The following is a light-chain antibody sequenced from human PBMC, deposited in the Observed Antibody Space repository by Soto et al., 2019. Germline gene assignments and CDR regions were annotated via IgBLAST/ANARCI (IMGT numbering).Light chain of an antibody. V-gene: IGKV3-15*01. CDR1: QSISSA. Sequence: EVVLTQSPATLSVSPGERARVSCWASQSISSALAWYQQKPGLAPRLLIYGTTSRATDTPAKFSGSGSGTEFDLTISSLQSEDFAVYYCPQYHKWPFTFDQRTRLEIE. J-gene: IGKJ5*01. CDR2: GTT. CDR3: PQYHKWPFT.